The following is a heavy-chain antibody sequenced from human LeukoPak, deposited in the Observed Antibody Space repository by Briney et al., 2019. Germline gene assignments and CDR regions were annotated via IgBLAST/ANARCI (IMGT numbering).Heavy chain of an antibody. CDR1: GFTFSSYA. V-gene: IGHV3-23*01. CDR3: AKAVPRYYYDSSGYYYAY. CDR2: ISGSGGST. J-gene: IGHJ4*02. D-gene: IGHD3-22*01. Sequence: GGSLRLSCAASGFTFSSYAKSWVRQAPGKGLEWVSAISGSGGSTYYADSVKGRFTISRDNSKNTLYLQMNSLRAEDTAVYYCAKAVPRYYYDSSGYYYAYWGQGTLVTVSS.